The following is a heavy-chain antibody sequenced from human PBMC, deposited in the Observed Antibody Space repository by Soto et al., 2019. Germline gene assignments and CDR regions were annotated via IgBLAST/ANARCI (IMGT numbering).Heavy chain of an antibody. CDR1: GGAFSGYY. Sequence: QVQLQQWGAGLLKSSETLSLTCEVSGGAFSGYYWSWIRQSPGKGLEWIGEIFYNGVSNYNPSLESRVTISVDTSKKQFSLKLTSVTAADTAIYYCARGPGFPRRPTTAGDRSWGQGTLVSVSS. CDR3: ARGPGFPRRPTTAGDRS. V-gene: IGHV4-34*01. CDR2: IFYNGVS. J-gene: IGHJ5*02. D-gene: IGHD4-17*01.